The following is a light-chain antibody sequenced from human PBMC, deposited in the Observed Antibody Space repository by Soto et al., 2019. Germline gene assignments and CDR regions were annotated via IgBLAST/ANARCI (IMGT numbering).Light chain of an antibody. CDR3: QQYYTWPPAIT. J-gene: IGKJ5*01. CDR1: QSVSSN. CDR2: GSS. V-gene: IGKV3-15*01. Sequence: EVVMTQSPATLSVSPGERATLSCRASQSVSSNLAWYQQKPGQAPRLLIYGSSTRATDIPARFSGSGSGTEFTLTISSLQYEDFAVYYCQQYYTWPPAITFGQGTRLEIK.